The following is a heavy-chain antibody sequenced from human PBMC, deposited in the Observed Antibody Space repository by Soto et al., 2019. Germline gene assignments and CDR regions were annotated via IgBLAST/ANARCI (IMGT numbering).Heavy chain of an antibody. CDR2: ISGSGGST. J-gene: IGHJ4*02. CDR3: AKDLGITIFGVVSLFDY. D-gene: IGHD3-3*01. Sequence: VQLVESGGGLVKPGGSLRLSCAASGFTFSSYAMSWVRQAPGKGLEWVSAISGSGGSTYYADSVKGRFTISRDNSKNTLYLQMNSLRAEDTAVYYCAKDLGITIFGVVSLFDYWGQGTLVTVYS. CDR1: GFTFSSYA. V-gene: IGHV3-23*04.